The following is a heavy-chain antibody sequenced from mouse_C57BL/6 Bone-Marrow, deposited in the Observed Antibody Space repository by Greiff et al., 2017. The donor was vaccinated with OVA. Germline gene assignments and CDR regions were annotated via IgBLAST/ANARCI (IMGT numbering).Heavy chain of an antibody. V-gene: IGHV14-3*01. Sequence: VQLQASVAELVRPGASVKLSCTASGFTIKNTYMHWVKQRPEQGLAWIGRIDPANDNTKYAPKFQGKATMTADTSSNTAYLQLSSLSSEDTAVYCCARGNFGSSFYAMDYWGQGTSVTVSS. D-gene: IGHD1-1*01. CDR3: ARGNFGSSFYAMDY. CDR2: IDPANDNT. CDR1: GFTIKNTY. J-gene: IGHJ4*01.